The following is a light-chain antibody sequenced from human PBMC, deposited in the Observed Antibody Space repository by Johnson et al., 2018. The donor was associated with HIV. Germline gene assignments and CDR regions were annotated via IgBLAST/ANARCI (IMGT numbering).Light chain of an antibody. CDR2: ENN. J-gene: IGLJ1*01. CDR3: GTWDSSLSADV. Sequence: QSVLTQPPSVSAAPGQKVTISCSGSNSNIGNNYVSWYQQLPGTAPKLLIYENNKRPSGIPDRFSGSKSGTSATLGITGLQTGDEADYYCGTWDSSLSADVFGPGTKVTVL. CDR1: NSNIGNNY. V-gene: IGLV1-51*02.